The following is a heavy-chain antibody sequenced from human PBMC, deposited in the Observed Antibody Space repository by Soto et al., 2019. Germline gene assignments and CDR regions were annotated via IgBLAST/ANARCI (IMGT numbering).Heavy chain of an antibody. CDR2: ISSSSSYI. CDR3: ARDVSRHYDCWSGYNYYGMDV. Sequence: EVQLVESGGGLVKPGGSLRLSCAASGFTFSSYSMNWVRQAPGKGLEWVSSISSSSSYIYYADSVKGRLTSSRDNAKNSLYLPMNSLRAEDTAVYYCARDVSRHYDCWSGYNYYGMDVWGQGTTVTVSS. V-gene: IGHV3-21*01. J-gene: IGHJ6*02. CDR1: GFTFSSYS. D-gene: IGHD3-3*01.